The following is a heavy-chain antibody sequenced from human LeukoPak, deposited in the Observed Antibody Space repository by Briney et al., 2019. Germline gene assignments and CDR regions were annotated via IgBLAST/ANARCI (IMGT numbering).Heavy chain of an antibody. CDR1: GGSLSGYY. J-gene: IGHJ6*03. D-gene: IGHD6-6*01. Sequence: SETLSLTCNVYGGSLSGYYWTWIRQPPGKGLEWIGDINDSGSTNYSPSLKSRVNMSLNSDTSQFSLHLDSVTAADTGVYYYALIAARHYFYFMDVWGEGTTVTVSS. CDR3: ALIAARHYFYFMDV. CDR2: INDSGST. V-gene: IGHV4-34*01.